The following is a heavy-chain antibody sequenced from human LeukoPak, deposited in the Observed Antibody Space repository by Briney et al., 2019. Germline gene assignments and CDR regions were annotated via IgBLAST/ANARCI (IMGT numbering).Heavy chain of an antibody. Sequence: GGSLRLSCAASGFTFSSYAMHWVRQAPGKGLEWVAVISYDGSNKYYADSVKGRFTISRDNSKNTLYLQMNSLRAEDTAVYYCAKMAVVTAYWGQGTLVTVSS. CDR2: ISYDGSNK. CDR3: AKMAVVTAY. V-gene: IGHV3-30-3*02. CDR1: GFTFSSYA. J-gene: IGHJ4*02. D-gene: IGHD4-23*01.